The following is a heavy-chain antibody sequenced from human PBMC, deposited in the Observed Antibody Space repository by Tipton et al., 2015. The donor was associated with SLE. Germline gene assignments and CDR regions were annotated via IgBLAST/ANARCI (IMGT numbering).Heavy chain of an antibody. CDR2: INPNSGGT. CDR3: ARGGWDASSWPYWYFDV. D-gene: IGHD6-13*01. J-gene: IGHJ2*01. Sequence: QVQLVQSGAEVKKPGASVKVSCKASGYTFTDYYIHWVRQAPGQGLEWMGWINPNSGGTNYAQKFQDWVTLTRDTSISTAYMEMSSLRSDDTAVYYCARGGWDASSWPYWYFDVWGRGTLVTVSS. CDR1: GYTFTDYY. V-gene: IGHV1-2*04.